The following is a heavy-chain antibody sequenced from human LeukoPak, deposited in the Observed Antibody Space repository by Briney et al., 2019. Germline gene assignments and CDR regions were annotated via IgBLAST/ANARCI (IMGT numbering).Heavy chain of an antibody. CDR1: GFTFSKYE. D-gene: IGHD2-2*01. J-gene: IGHJ4*02. CDR2: ISSSGSTI. V-gene: IGHV3-48*03. Sequence: GGSLRLSCAASGFTFSKYELNWVRQAPGKGLEWVSYISSSGSTIYYADSVKGRFAMSRDNAKNSLSLPLNSLRADDTAVYYCARSTSYLDYWGQGTLVTVSS. CDR3: ARSTSYLDY.